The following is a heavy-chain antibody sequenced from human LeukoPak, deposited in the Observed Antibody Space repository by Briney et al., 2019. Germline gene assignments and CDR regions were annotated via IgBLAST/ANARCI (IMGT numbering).Heavy chain of an antibody. Sequence: SETLSLTCTVSGGSISSGGYYWSWIRQHPGKGLEWIGYIYYSGSTYYNPSLKSRVTISVDTSKNQFSLKLSSVTAADTAVYYCARASTGGSYYNIHFGYWGQGTLVTVSS. J-gene: IGHJ4*02. D-gene: IGHD3-10*01. V-gene: IGHV4-31*03. CDR2: IYYSGST. CDR3: ARASTGGSYYNIHFGY. CDR1: GGSISSGGYY.